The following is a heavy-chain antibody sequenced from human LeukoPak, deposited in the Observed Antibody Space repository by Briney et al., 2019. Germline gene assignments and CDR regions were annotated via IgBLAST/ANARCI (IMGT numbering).Heavy chain of an antibody. V-gene: IGHV1-2*02. J-gene: IGHJ5*02. D-gene: IGHD3-10*01. CDR1: GYTFTGYY. Sequence: WASVKVSCKASGYTFTGYYMHWVRQAPGQGLEWMGWINPNSGGTNYAQKFQGRVTMTRDTSISTAYMELSRLRSDDTAVYYCARDPVTMVRGVISYWFDPWGQGTLVTVSS. CDR2: INPNSGGT. CDR3: ARDPVTMVRGVISYWFDP.